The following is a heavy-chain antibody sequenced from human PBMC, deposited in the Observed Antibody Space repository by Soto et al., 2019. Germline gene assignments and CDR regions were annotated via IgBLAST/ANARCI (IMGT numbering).Heavy chain of an antibody. CDR2: IDPSDSYT. J-gene: IGHJ3*02. CDR1: GYSFITYW. V-gene: IGHV5-10-1*01. Sequence: PGESLKISCQVSGYSFITYWITWVRQMPGKGLEWMGTIDPSDSYTKYSPSFQGHVTISADKSLSIAYLQWSSLKASDIGMYYCARATVVTPSPFDIWGQGTMVTVS. CDR3: ARATVVTPSPFDI. D-gene: IGHD2-21*02.